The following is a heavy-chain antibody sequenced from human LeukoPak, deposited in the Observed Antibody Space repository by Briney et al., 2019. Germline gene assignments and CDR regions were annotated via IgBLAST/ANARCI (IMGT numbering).Heavy chain of an antibody. D-gene: IGHD3-22*01. V-gene: IGHV1-2*02. CDR3: AREGFYDSSGYSPHYYYYMDV. Sequence: ASVKVSCKASGGTFSSYAISWVRQAPGQGLEWMGGIIPNSGGTNYAQKFQGRVTMTRDTSISTAYMEPSRLRSDDTAVYYCAREGFYDSSGYSPHYYYYMDVWGKGTTVTISS. CDR2: IIPNSGGT. CDR1: GGTFSSYA. J-gene: IGHJ6*03.